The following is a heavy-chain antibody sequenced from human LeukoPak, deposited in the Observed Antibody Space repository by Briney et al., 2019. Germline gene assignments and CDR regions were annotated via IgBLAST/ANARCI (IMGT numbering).Heavy chain of an antibody. Sequence: SETLSLTCTVSGGSISSSSYYWGWIRQPPGKGLEWIGRIYSSGSTYYSPSLKSRVTISVDTSKNQFSLKLSSVTAADTAVYYCARLPHLLGETVFPGSYWYFDLWGRGTLVTVSS. CDR2: IYSSGST. J-gene: IGHJ2*01. CDR1: GGSISSSSYY. V-gene: IGHV4-39*07. CDR3: ARLPHLLGETVFPGSYWYFDL. D-gene: IGHD3-16*01.